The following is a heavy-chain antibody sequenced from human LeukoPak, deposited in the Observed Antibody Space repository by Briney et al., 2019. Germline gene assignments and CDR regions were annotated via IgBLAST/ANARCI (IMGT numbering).Heavy chain of an antibody. V-gene: IGHV1-18*01. CDR2: ISAYNGNT. D-gene: IGHD6-13*01. CDR3: ARDQALQQLLNYMDV. Sequence: GASVKVSCKASGYTFTSYDINWVRQAPGQGLEWMGWISAYNGNTNCAKKLQGRVPMTTDTSTSTAYMELRSLRSDDTAVYYCARDQALQQLLNYMDVWGKGTTVTVSS. J-gene: IGHJ6*03. CDR1: GYTFTSYD.